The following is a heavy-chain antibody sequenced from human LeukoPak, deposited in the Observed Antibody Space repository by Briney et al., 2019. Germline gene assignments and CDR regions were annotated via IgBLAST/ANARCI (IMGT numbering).Heavy chain of an antibody. CDR2: IYYSGST. D-gene: IGHD1-26*01. V-gene: IGHV4-4*02. J-gene: IGHJ4*02. CDR3: ARMRGGKGGYYFDY. Sequence: SETLSLTCAVSGGSISSSYWWSWVRQPPGKGLEWIGEIYYSGSTNYNPSLKSRVTISVDKSKSQFSLKLSSVTAADTAVYYCARMRGGKGGYYFDYWGQGTLVTVSS. CDR1: GGSISSSYW.